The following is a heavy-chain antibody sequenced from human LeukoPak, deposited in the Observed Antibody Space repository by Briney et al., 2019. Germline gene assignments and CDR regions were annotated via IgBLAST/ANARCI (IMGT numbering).Heavy chain of an antibody. CDR1: GFRFSSYW. D-gene: IGHD3-22*01. V-gene: IGHV3-7*01. J-gene: IGHJ4*02. CDR3: ASSHDSSGND. Sequence: GGSLGLSCVAYGFRFSSYWMAWIRQAPGKGLEWVANPKYDGSHKYYVDSVKGRFTISRDTTKNSVYLQMDSLRVDDTAVYFCASSHDSSGNDWGQGTMVAVSS. CDR2: PKYDGSHK.